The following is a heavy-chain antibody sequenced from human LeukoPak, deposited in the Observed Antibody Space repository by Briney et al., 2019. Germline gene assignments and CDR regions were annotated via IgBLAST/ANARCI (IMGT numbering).Heavy chain of an antibody. Sequence: ASVKASCKASGYTFTSYDINWVRQATGQGLEWMGWMIPNSGNTGYAQKFQGRVTMTRDTSISTVYMELSSLTSEDTAVYYCARGRFRWELEIRDFDYWGQGTLVTVSS. CDR3: ARGRFRWELEIRDFDY. D-gene: IGHD1-26*01. CDR2: MIPNSGNT. J-gene: IGHJ4*02. CDR1: GYTFTSYD. V-gene: IGHV1-8*01.